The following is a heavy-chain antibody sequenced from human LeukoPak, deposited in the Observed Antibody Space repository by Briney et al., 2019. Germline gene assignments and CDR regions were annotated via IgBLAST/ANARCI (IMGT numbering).Heavy chain of an antibody. Sequence: ASVKVSCKASGYTFTSYYLHWMRQAPGQGLEWMGILNPSAGSTNYAQKFQGRVTMTRDTSTSTVYMELSSLRSEDTAVYYCARVDTAMVIDYWGQGTLVTVSS. D-gene: IGHD5-18*01. CDR2: LNPSAGST. CDR3: ARVDTAMVIDY. J-gene: IGHJ4*02. V-gene: IGHV1-46*01. CDR1: GYTFTSYY.